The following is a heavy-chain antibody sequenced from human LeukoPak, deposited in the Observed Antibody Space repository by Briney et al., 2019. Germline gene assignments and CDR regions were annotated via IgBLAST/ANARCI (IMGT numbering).Heavy chain of an antibody. CDR3: ARLGQQLIGH. J-gene: IGHJ4*02. V-gene: IGHV3-48*03. CDR2: ISSSGSTI. D-gene: IGHD6-13*01. CDR1: GFTFSSYE. Sequence: GGSLRLSCAASGFTFSSYEMNWVRQAPGKGLEWVSYISSSGSTIYYADSVKGRFTISRDNAKNLLYLQMNSLRAEDTAVYYCARLGQQLIGHWGQGTLVTVSS.